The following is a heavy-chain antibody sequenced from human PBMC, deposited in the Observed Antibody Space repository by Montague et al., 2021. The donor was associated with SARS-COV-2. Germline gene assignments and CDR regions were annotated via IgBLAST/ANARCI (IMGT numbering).Heavy chain of an antibody. Sequence: SETLSLTRTVSGDSISSSSYYWSWIRQPPGKGLEWIGYIYYSGSTNYNPSLKSRVTISVDTSKNQFSLKLSSVTAADTAVYYCARGIFTIPFIPAHYYMDVWGKGTTVTVSS. CDR1: GDSISSSSYY. CDR3: ARGIFTIPFIPAHYYMDV. J-gene: IGHJ6*03. CDR2: IYYSGST. D-gene: IGHD3-3*01. V-gene: IGHV4-61*01.